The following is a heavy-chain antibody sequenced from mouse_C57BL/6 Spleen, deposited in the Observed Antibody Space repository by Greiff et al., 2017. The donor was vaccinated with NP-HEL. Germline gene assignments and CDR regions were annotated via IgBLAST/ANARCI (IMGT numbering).Heavy chain of an antibody. D-gene: IGHD2-4*01. CDR2: IYPGDGDT. Sequence: VNLVESGAELVKPGASVKISCKASGYAFSSYWMNWVKQRPGKGLEWIGQIYPGDGDTNYNGKFKGKATLTADKSSSTAYMQLSSLTSEDSAVYFCASSLYYDYDGFAYWGQGTLVTVSA. J-gene: IGHJ3*01. V-gene: IGHV1-80*01. CDR1: GYAFSSYW. CDR3: ASSLYYDYDGFAY.